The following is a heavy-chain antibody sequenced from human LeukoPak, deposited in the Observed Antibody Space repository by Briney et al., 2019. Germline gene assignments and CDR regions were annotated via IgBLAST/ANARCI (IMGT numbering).Heavy chain of an antibody. V-gene: IGHV3-48*01. D-gene: IGHD2-8*01. Sequence: GGSLRLSCAASGFTLNTYSMDWVRQAPGKGLEWVSYISSSSTTRYYADSVKGRFTISRDNAQNLLSLQMDSLRAEDTAVYYCARDVREWGVEAFDLWGQGTMVTVSS. J-gene: IGHJ3*01. CDR3: ARDVREWGVEAFDL. CDR1: GFTLNTYS. CDR2: ISSSSTTR.